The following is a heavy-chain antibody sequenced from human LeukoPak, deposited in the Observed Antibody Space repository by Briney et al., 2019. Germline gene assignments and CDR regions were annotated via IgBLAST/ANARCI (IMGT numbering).Heavy chain of an antibody. CDR1: GFTFSSYW. CDR2: INQDGSEK. Sequence: GGSLRLSCAPPGFTFSSYWMNWVRQAPGKGREWVANINQDGSEKYYVDSGKGRFTISRDNAKNSLYLQMNSLRAEDTAVYYCTRDLSYDTYWGPGTLVTVSS. J-gene: IGHJ4*02. CDR3: TRDLSYDTY. D-gene: IGHD3-22*01. V-gene: IGHV3-7*04.